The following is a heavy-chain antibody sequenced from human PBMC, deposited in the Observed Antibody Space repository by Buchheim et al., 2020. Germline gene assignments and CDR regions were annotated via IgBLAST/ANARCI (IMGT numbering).Heavy chain of an antibody. D-gene: IGHD2-15*01. J-gene: IGHJ6*02. CDR2: ISRSGSRT. V-gene: IGHV3-48*03. CDR1: GFTSSSFE. CDR3: ARVIPGSYYYYQGMDV. Sequence: EVQLVESGGGLVQPGGSLRLSCAVSGFTSSSFEMNWVRQAPGKGLEWVSYISRSGSRTYYADSVKGRFTISREYAKKSLYLQMNYLRAEDTAVYYCARVIPGSYYYYQGMDVWGQGTT.